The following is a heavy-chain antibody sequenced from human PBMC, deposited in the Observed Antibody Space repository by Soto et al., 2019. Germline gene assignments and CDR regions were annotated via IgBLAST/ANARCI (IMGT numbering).Heavy chain of an antibody. J-gene: IGHJ4*02. D-gene: IGHD6-13*01. CDR3: ARDLYSSSWYGYFDY. V-gene: IGHV3-33*01. CDR1: GFTFSSYG. CDR2: IWYDGSNK. Sequence: GGSLRLSCAVSGFTFSSYGMHWVRQAPGKGLEWVAVIWYDGSNKYYADSVKGRFTISRDNSKNTLYLQMNSLRAEDTAVYYCARDLYSSSWYGYFDYWGQGTLVTVSS.